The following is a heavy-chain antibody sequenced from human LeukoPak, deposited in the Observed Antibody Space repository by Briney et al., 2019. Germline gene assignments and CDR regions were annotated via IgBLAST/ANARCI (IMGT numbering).Heavy chain of an antibody. CDR3: AGISGTGYYYYYMAV. Sequence: PSETLSLTCTVSGGSISSHYWSWIRQPPGKGLEGSGYIYYSGITNYNPSLKSRVTISVDTSKNQFSLRLSSVTAADTAVYYCAGISGTGYYYYYMAVWGKGTTVTVSS. CDR2: IYYSGIT. V-gene: IGHV4-59*11. D-gene: IGHD1/OR15-1a*01. J-gene: IGHJ6*03. CDR1: GGSISSHY.